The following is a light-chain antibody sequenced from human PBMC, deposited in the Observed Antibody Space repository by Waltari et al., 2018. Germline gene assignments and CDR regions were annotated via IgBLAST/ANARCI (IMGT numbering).Light chain of an antibody. V-gene: IGLV3-1*01. Sequence: SEDLTQSPSVSLSQGQTDSITSSGHDLENKNVCWYQQTPGQSPVLLIYQDVRRPSEIPERFSGSNSGNTATLTISGTQPMDEADYYCQVWDSGAAGVFGTGTKVTVL. J-gene: IGLJ1*01. CDR1: DLENKN. CDR2: QDV. CDR3: QVWDSGAAGV.